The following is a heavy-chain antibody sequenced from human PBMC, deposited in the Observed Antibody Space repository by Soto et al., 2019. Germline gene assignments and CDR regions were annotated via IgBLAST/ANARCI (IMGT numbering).Heavy chain of an antibody. J-gene: IGHJ4*02. CDR3: ARDLWYSSGWYETLADY. D-gene: IGHD6-19*01. CDR1: GFTFSDYY. CDR2: ISSSGSTI. Sequence: GGSLRLSCAASGFTFSDYYMSWIRQAPGKGLEWVSYISSSGSTIYYADSVKGRFTISRDNAKNSLYLQMNSLRAEDTAVYYCARDLWYSSGWYETLADYWGQGTLVTVSS. V-gene: IGHV3-11*01.